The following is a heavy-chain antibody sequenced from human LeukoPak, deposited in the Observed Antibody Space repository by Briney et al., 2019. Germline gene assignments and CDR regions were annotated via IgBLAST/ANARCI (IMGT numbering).Heavy chain of an antibody. V-gene: IGHV1-69*13. Sequence: SVKVSCKASGGTFSSYAISWVRQAPGQGLEWMGGIIPIFGTANYAQKFQGRVTITADESTSTAYMELSSLRSDDTAVYYCARDSGIAAAGTFDYWGQGTLVTVSS. CDR1: GGTFSSYA. CDR2: IIPIFGTA. D-gene: IGHD6-13*01. CDR3: ARDSGIAAAGTFDY. J-gene: IGHJ4*02.